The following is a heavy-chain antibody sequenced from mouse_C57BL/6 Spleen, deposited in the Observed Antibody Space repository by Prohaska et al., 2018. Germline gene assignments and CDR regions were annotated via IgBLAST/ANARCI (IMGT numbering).Heavy chain of an antibody. Sequence: HGAELVKPGASVKLSCKASGYTFTSYWMHWVKQRPGQGLEWIGMIHPNSGSTNYNEKFKSKATLTVDKSSSTAYMQLSSLTSEDSAVYYCARSGAMDYWGQGTSVTVSS. CDR2: IHPNSGST. V-gene: IGHV1-64*01. D-gene: IGHD3-2*02. CDR1: GYTFTSYW. J-gene: IGHJ4*01. CDR3: ARSGAMDY.